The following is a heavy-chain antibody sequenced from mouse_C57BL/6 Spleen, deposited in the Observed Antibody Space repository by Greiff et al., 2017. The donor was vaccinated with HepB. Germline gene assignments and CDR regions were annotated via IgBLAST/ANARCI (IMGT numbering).Heavy chain of an antibody. CDR3: ARSYDGYLFAY. J-gene: IGHJ3*01. D-gene: IGHD2-3*01. Sequence: EVKLMESGPELVKPGASVKIPCKASGYTFTDYNMDWVKQSHGKSLEWIGDINPNNGGTIYNQKFKGKATLTVDKSSSTAYMELRSLTSEDTAVYYCARSYDGYLFAYWGQGTLVTVSA. V-gene: IGHV1-18*01. CDR1: GYTFTDYN. CDR2: INPNNGGT.